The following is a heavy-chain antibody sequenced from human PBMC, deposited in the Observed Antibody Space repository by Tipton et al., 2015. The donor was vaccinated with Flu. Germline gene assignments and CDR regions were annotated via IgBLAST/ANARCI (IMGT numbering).Heavy chain of an antibody. CDR2: IYYGGST. D-gene: IGHD3-10*01. Sequence: LRLSCIVSGGSISSSTDYWGWIRQPPGKGLEWIGTIYYGGSTYYNPSLRSRVTISLDTSKNQFSLRLSSVTAADTAIYYCASTYGPFNWFDPWGQGALVTVSS. CDR1: GGSISSSTDY. V-gene: IGHV4-39*01. J-gene: IGHJ5*02. CDR3: ASTYGPFNWFDP.